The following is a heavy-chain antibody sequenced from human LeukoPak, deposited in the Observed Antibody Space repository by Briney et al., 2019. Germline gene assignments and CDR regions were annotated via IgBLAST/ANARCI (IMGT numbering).Heavy chain of an antibody. V-gene: IGHV3-21*01. D-gene: IGHD3-9*01. Sequence: GGSLRLSCAASGFTFSSYSMNWVRQAPGKGLEWVSSISSSSSYIYYADSVKGRFTISRDNAKNSLYLQMNSLRAEDTAVYYCAREVSPRILTGYYRWFDPWGQGTLVTVSS. CDR1: GFTFSSYS. CDR2: ISSSSSYI. J-gene: IGHJ5*02. CDR3: AREVSPRILTGYYRWFDP.